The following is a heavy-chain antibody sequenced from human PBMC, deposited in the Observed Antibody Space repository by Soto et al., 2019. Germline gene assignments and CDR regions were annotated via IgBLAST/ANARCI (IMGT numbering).Heavy chain of an antibody. V-gene: IGHV3-49*04. D-gene: IGHD3-22*01. CDR1: GFTFGDYA. CDR3: TRDNLNAGYYDSRGVWYLDL. CDR2: IRSKAYGGTT. J-gene: IGHJ2*01. Sequence: GGSLRLSCAASGFTFGDYAMSWVRQAPGKGLEWVGFIRSKAYGGTTEYAASVKGRFTISRDDSKSIAYLQMNSLKTEDTAVYYCTRDNLNAGYYDSRGVWYLDLWGRGTLVTVYS.